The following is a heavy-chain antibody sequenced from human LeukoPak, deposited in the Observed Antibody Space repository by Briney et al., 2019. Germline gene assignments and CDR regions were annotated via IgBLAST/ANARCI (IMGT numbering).Heavy chain of an antibody. CDR2: ISGSASST. J-gene: IGHJ4*02. CDR3: AKDKHEVVPAADEY. V-gene: IGHV3-23*01. D-gene: IGHD2-2*01. Sequence: GGSLRLSCAASGFTFNNYAMSWVRQTPGKGPEWVSGISGSASSTYYTDSVKGRFTISRDNSKNTLYLQMNSLRAEDTALYYCAKDKHEVVPAADEYWGQGTLATVSS. CDR1: GFTFNNYA.